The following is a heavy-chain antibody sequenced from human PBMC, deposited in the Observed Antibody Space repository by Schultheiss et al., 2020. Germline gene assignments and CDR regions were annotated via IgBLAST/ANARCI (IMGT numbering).Heavy chain of an antibody. J-gene: IGHJ4*02. D-gene: IGHD2-15*01. Sequence: GGSLRLSCAASGFTFSSYGMHWFRQAPGKGLEWVAVMSYDGRNKYYTDSVKGRFTISRDNSKNTLHLQMDSLRAEDTAVYYCARDECSGDSCNWGQGTLVTVSS. CDR3: ARDECSGDSCN. CDR1: GFTFSSYG. V-gene: IGHV3-30*03. CDR2: MSYDGRNK.